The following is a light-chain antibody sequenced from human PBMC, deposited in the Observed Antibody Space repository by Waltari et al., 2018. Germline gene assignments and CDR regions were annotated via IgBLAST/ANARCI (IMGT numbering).Light chain of an antibody. CDR2: GAS. Sequence: EIVMTQSPATLSVSPGERATLSCRASRSISSDLAWYQQNPGQAPRLLINGASTRATGIPARFSGSGSGTEFTLTISSLQSEDFAVYYCQQYNNWPPYTFGQGTKLEIK. CDR1: RSISSD. CDR3: QQYNNWPPYT. V-gene: IGKV3-15*01. J-gene: IGKJ2*01.